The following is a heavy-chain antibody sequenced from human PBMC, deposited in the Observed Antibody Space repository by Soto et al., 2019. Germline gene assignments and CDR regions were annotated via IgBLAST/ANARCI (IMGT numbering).Heavy chain of an antibody. CDR2: INWNSGTI. V-gene: IGHV3-9*01. Sequence: EMQLVESGGGLVQPGRSLRLSCAASGFIFDDYAMYWVRQAPGKGLEWVSGINWNSGTIVYADSVKGRFTISRDNGKNSLFLQMNSLTAEDTALYYCGKGGSAALIAPAGTGNWIDPWGQGTVVTVSS. D-gene: IGHD6-13*01. CDR3: GKGGSAALIAPAGTGNWIDP. J-gene: IGHJ5*02. CDR1: GFIFDDYA.